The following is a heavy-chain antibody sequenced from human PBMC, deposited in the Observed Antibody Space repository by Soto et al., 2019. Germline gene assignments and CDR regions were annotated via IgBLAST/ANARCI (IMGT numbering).Heavy chain of an antibody. Sequence: EVQLVESGGGLIQPGGSLRLSCAASGFTVSSNYMSWVRQAPGKGLEWVSVIYSGGSTYYADSVKGRFTISRDNSKNTLYLHMNSLRAEDTAVYYCARGPVVTAIDYYYGMDVWGQGTTVTVSS. CDR3: ARGPVVTAIDYYYGMDV. CDR2: IYSGGST. D-gene: IGHD2-21*02. J-gene: IGHJ6*02. V-gene: IGHV3-53*01. CDR1: GFTVSSNY.